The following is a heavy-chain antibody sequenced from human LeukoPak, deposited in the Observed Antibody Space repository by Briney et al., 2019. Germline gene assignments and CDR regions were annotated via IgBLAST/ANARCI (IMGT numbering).Heavy chain of an antibody. Sequence: SETLSLTCTVSGGSISSYYWSWIRQPPGKGLEWIGYIYHSGSTYYSPSLKSRVTISVDRSKNQFSLKLSSVTAADTAVYYCARAWLFQYDYWGQGTLVTVSS. CDR3: ARAWLFQYDY. J-gene: IGHJ4*02. V-gene: IGHV4-59*12. CDR2: IYHSGST. D-gene: IGHD3-22*01. CDR1: GGSISSYY.